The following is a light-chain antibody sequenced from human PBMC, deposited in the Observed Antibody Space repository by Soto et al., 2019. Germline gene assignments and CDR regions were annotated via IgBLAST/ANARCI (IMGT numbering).Light chain of an antibody. CDR2: GNS. CDR1: SSNIGAGYD. V-gene: IGLV1-40*01. J-gene: IGLJ3*02. CDR3: QSYDSSLSYWV. Sequence: QPVLTQPPSVSGAPGQRVTISCTGSSSNIGAGYDVHWYQQLPGTAPKLLIYGNSNRPSGVPDRFSGSKSGTSASLAITGLQAEDEADYYCQSYDSSLSYWVFGGGTKRTVL.